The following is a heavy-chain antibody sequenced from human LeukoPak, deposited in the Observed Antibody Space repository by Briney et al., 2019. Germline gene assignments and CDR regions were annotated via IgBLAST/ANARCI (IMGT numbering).Heavy chain of an antibody. Sequence: GGSLRLSCAASGFTVSSNYISWVRQAPGKGLVWVSRINSDGSRTNYADSVKGRFTISRDNAKNTLYLQMNSLRAEDTAVYYCARVLTGSWDWFDPWGQGTLVTVSS. CDR3: ARVLTGSWDWFDP. V-gene: IGHV3-74*01. CDR1: GFTVSSNY. CDR2: INSDGSRT. J-gene: IGHJ5*02. D-gene: IGHD2-8*02.